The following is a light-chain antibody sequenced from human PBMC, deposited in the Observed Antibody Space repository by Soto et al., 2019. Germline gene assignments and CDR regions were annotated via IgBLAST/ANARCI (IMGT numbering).Light chain of an antibody. Sequence: EIVLTQSPGTLSLSPGESATLSCRASQSLSSSYLAWYQQKPGQAPRLLMFLTSTRATGFPPRFSGGGSGTEFNLTISSLQSEDFGIYYCQQYNNWPRATFGGGTKVDIK. J-gene: IGKJ4*01. CDR2: LTS. V-gene: IGKV3-15*01. CDR1: QSLSSSY. CDR3: QQYNNWPRAT.